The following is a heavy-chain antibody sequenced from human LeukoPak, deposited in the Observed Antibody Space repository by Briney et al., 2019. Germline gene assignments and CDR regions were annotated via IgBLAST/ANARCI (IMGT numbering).Heavy chain of an antibody. CDR2: VSYDGSNK. V-gene: IGHV3-30*04. CDR1: GFTFSSYA. Sequence: GRSLRLSCAASGFTFSSYAMDWVRQAPGKGLEWVAVVSYDGSNKYYADSVKGRFTISRDNSKNTLYLQMNSLRAEDTAVYYCARGTGHYPDFGGQGTLVAVSS. J-gene: IGHJ4*02. D-gene: IGHD4-17*01. CDR3: ARGTGHYPDF.